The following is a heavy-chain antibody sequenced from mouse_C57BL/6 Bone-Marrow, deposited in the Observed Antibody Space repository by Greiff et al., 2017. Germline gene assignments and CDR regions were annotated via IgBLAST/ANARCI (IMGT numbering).Heavy chain of an antibody. V-gene: IGHV1-82*01. J-gene: IGHJ4*01. D-gene: IGHD2-3*01. Sequence: QVQLQQSGPELVKPGASVKISCKASGYAFSSSWMNWVKQRPGKGLEWIGRIYPGDGDTNYNGKFKGKATLPADKSSSTAYMQLSSLTSEDSAVDFGASRYGYYEGNAMDYWGQGTSVTVSS. CDR3: ASRYGYYEGNAMDY. CDR1: GYAFSSSW. CDR2: IYPGDGDT.